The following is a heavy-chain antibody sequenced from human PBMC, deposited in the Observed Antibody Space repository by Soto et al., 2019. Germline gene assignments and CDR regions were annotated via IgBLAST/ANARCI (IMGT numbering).Heavy chain of an antibody. CDR1: GFTFSRYS. V-gene: IGHV3-48*01. D-gene: IGHD1-1*01. J-gene: IGHJ6*02. CDR3: ARDLSNWNDLRPFGMDV. Sequence: GGSLRLSCAASGFTFSRYSMNWVRQAPGKGQEWLSYINSISTTIYYADSVKGRFTISRDNAKNSLYLQMNSLRAEDTAVYYCARDLSNWNDLRPFGMDVWGQGTTVTVSS. CDR2: INSISTTI.